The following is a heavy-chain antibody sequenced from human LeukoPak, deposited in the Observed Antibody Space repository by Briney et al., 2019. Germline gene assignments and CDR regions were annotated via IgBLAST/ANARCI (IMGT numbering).Heavy chain of an antibody. J-gene: IGHJ4*02. V-gene: IGHV3-53*01. D-gene: IGHD4-17*01. Sequence: GGSLRLSCAASGFTVSSNYMSWVRPAPGKGLEWVSVIYSGGSTYYADSVKGRFTISRDNSKNTLYLQMNSLRAEDTAVYYCARAYGDYGEYDYWGQGTLVTVSS. CDR3: ARAYGDYGEYDY. CDR1: GFTVSSNY. CDR2: IYSGGST.